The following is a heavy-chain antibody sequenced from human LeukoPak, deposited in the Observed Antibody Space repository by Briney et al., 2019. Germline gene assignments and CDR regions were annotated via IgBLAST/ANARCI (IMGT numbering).Heavy chain of an antibody. CDR3: ASSRRRFRSGSYYRGSFASILDY. V-gene: IGHV4-39*07. Sequence: SETLSLTCTVSGDSISSSSYSWGWIRQPPGRGLEWIGSIHYSGNTYYNPSLKSGVIISVDTSKNQFSLRLSSVTAADTAVYYCASSRRRFRSGSYYRGSFASILDYWGQGTLVTVSS. CDR2: IHYSGNT. D-gene: IGHD3-10*01. CDR1: GDSISSSSYS. J-gene: IGHJ4*02.